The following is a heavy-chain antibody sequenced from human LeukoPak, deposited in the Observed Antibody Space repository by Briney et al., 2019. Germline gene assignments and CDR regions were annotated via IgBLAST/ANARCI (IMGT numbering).Heavy chain of an antibody. CDR3: AVYSGSHYAFDI. D-gene: IGHD1-26*01. CDR2: IYYNGKT. V-gene: IGHV4-39*01. CDR1: GGALTDSNYY. J-gene: IGHJ3*02. Sequence: SETLSLTCTVSGGALTDSNYYWGWIRQPPGEGLEWIGNIYYNGKTFYNESVKSRVTISVDTSKNQFSLKLNSVTAADRALLYCAVYSGSHYAFDISGRGTMVTVSS.